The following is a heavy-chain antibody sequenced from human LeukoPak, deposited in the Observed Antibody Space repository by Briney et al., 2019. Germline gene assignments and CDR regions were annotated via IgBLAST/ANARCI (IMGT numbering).Heavy chain of an antibody. CDR2: IYYSGST. J-gene: IGHJ4*02. D-gene: IGHD6-19*01. V-gene: IGHV4-31*03. CDR3: PSRIAVAGTDY. Sequence: SETLSLTCTVSGGSISSGGYYWSWIRQHPGKGLEWIGYIYYSGSTYYNPSLKSRVTISVDTSKNQFYLKLTSVTAADTAAYYCPSRIAVAGTDYWGQGTMVTVSS. CDR1: GGSISSGGYY.